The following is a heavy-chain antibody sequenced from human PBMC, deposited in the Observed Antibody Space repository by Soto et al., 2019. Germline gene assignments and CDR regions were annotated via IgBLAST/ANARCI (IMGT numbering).Heavy chain of an antibody. D-gene: IGHD1-1*01. CDR1: GYTFTSYG. Sequence: QVHLVQSGAEVKKPGASVKVSCKASGYTFTSYGIAWVRQAPGQGLEWMGWISAHNGNTDYAQKLQGRVIVTRDTSTSTPYMELRSLISDDTAVYYCARGRYGDYWGQGAQVTVSS. CDR2: ISAHNGNT. CDR3: ARGRYGDY. V-gene: IGHV1-18*01. J-gene: IGHJ4*02.